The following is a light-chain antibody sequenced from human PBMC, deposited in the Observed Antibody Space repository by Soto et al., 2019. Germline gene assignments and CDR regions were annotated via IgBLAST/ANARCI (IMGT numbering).Light chain of an antibody. CDR1: QSVRSSY. CDR2: GAS. V-gene: IGKV3-20*01. Sequence: EIVLTQSPGTLSLSPGETATLSCRASQSVRSSYLAWYQQKPGQAPRLLIYGASNRATGIPDKFRGSGSGADCTLTISRLEPEDFAVYYCQQYGSAPPVYTFGQGTKLEI. CDR3: QQYGSAPPVYT. J-gene: IGKJ2*01.